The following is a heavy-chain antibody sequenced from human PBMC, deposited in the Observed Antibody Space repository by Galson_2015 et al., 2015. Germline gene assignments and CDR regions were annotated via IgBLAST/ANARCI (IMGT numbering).Heavy chain of an antibody. D-gene: IGHD2-15*01. CDR2: ISDKGSIK. Sequence: SLRLSCAASGFTFSSCGMHWVRQAPGKGLEWVALISDKGSIKEYADSVKGRFTISRDNSKNTLSLQMNSLRAEDTAIYYCAKDNEGYCSDGHCYSYYYYGMDVWGQGTTVTVSS. CDR3: AKDNEGYCSDGHCYSYYYYGMDV. J-gene: IGHJ6*02. CDR1: GFTFSSCG. V-gene: IGHV3-30*18.